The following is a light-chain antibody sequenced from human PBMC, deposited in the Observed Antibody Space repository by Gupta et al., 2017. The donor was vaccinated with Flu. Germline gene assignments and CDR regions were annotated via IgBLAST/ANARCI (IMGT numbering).Light chain of an antibody. CDR1: QNINSW. CDR2: KAS. J-gene: IGKJ2*01. CDR3: QQYNCYSMYT. V-gene: IGKV1-5*03. Sequence: SVGDRVTITCRASQNINSWLAWYQQKPGKAPNLLIYKASNLESGVPSRFSGSGSGTEFTLTISSLQTDDFATYYCQQYNCYSMYTFGQGTKLEMK.